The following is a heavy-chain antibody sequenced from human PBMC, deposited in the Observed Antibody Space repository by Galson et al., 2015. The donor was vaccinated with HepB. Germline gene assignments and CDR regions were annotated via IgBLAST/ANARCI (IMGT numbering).Heavy chain of an antibody. V-gene: IGHV4-39*01. J-gene: IGHJ6*02. CDR2: IYYNGYT. CDR3: VRHRNADYYYHMDV. Sequence: ETLSLTCSVSGVSISSSSYYWGWIRQPPGKGLEWVASIYYNGYTHYSPSLESRVTISADTSKNQFSLRLSSVTAADTAVYYCVRHRNADYYYHMDVWGQGTTVTVSS. CDR1: GVSISSSSYY.